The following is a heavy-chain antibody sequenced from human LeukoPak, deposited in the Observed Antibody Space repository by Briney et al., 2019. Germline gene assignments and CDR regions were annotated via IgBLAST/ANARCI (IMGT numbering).Heavy chain of an antibody. Sequence: SETLSLTCAVSGGSISSYYWSWIRQPPGKGLEWIGYIYYSGSTNYNPSLKSRVTISVDTSKNQFSLKLSSVTAADTAVYYCARLFEVVDAFDIWGQGTMVTVSS. J-gene: IGHJ3*02. CDR3: ARLFEVVDAFDI. CDR1: GGSISSYY. V-gene: IGHV4-59*01. CDR2: IYYSGST. D-gene: IGHD2-21*01.